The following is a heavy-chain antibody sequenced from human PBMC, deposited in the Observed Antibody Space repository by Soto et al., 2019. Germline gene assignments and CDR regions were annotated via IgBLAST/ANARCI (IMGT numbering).Heavy chain of an antibody. CDR3: ARVDIVVVPAAKYYGMDV. Sequence: VGSLRLSGAASGFTFSDYYMSWIGQAPGKGLEWVSYISSSGSTIYYADSVKGRFTISRDNAKNSLYLQMNSLRAEDTAVYYCARVDIVVVPAAKYYGMDVWGQGTTVTVSS. J-gene: IGHJ6*02. V-gene: IGHV3-11*01. CDR2: ISSSGSTI. D-gene: IGHD2-2*01. CDR1: GFTFSDYY.